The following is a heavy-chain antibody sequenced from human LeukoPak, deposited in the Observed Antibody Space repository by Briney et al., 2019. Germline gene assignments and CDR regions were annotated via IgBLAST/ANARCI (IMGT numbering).Heavy chain of an antibody. CDR2: MNPNSGNT. CDR3: ARSSSSSPDFDY. CDR1: GYTFTSYD. Sequence: ASVKVSCKASGYTFTSYDINWVRQATRQGLEWMGWMNPNSGNTGYAQKFQGRVTMTRNTSISTAYMELSSLRSEDTAVYYCARSSSSSPDFDYWGQGTLVTVSS. V-gene: IGHV1-8*01. J-gene: IGHJ4*02. D-gene: IGHD6-6*01.